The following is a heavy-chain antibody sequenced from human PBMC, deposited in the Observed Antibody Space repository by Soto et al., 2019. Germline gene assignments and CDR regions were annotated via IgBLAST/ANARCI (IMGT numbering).Heavy chain of an antibody. V-gene: IGHV4-59*08. J-gene: IGHJ4*02. D-gene: IGHD3-9*01. CDR3: ARHPGYYDILTGYTTYYFDY. CDR2: IYYRGNT. Sequence: PSETLSLTCTVSGASFTTYYWSWIRQPPGKGLEWIGYIYYRGNTDYNPSLKSRVTISLDTPKNQFSLKLSSVTAADTAVYYCARHPGYYDILTGYTTYYFDYWGQGILVTVSS. CDR1: GASFTTYY.